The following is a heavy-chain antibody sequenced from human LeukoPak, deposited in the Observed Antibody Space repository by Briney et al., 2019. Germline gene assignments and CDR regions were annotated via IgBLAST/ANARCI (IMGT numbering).Heavy chain of an antibody. Sequence: PGGSLRLSCAASGFTFSSYWMSWVRQAPGKGLEWVANIKQDGSEKYYVDSVKGRFTISRDNAKNSLYLQMNSLRAEDTAVYYCARRQWLVAEGFDYWGQGTLVTVSS. CDR1: GFTFSSYW. V-gene: IGHV3-7*01. CDR3: ARRQWLVAEGFDY. J-gene: IGHJ4*02. D-gene: IGHD6-19*01. CDR2: IKQDGSEK.